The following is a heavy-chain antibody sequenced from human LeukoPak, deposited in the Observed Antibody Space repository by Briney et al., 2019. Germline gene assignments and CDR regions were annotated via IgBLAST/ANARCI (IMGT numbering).Heavy chain of an antibody. CDR2: IYHSGST. V-gene: IGHV4-30-2*01. CDR1: GGSISSGGYS. Sequence: PSQTLSLTCAVSGGSISSGGYSWSWIRQPPGKGLEWIGYIYHSGSTYYNPSLKSRVTISVDRSKNQFSLKLSSVTAAVTAVYYCARGSGPDAFDIWGQGTMVTVSS. D-gene: IGHD1-26*01. CDR3: ARGSGPDAFDI. J-gene: IGHJ3*02.